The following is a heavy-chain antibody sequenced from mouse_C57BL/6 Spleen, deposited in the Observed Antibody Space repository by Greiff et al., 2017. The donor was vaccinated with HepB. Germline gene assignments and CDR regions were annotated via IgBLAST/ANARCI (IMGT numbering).Heavy chain of an antibody. CDR1: GYTFTSYW. D-gene: IGHD1-1*01. CDR2: IYPGSGGT. Sequence: QVQLQQPGAELVKPGASVKMSCKASGYTFTSYWITWVKQRPGQGLEWIGDIYPGSGGTNYNEKFKSKATLTVDTSSSTAYMQLSSLTSEDSAVYYCASSYYGSSYGFAYWGQGTLVTVAA. CDR3: ASSYYGSSYGFAY. V-gene: IGHV1-55*01. J-gene: IGHJ3*01.